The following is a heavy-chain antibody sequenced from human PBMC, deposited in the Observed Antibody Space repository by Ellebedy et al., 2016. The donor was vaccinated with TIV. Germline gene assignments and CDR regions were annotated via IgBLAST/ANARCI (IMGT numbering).Heavy chain of an antibody. J-gene: IGHJ4*02. D-gene: IGHD3-10*01. CDR1: GFTFTGFS. CDR3: AANPYFYGSGSYSS. CDR2: IMENGYER. V-gene: IGHV3-7*01. Sequence: PGGSLRLSCAASGFTFTGFSMSWVRQAPGKGLEWVAHIMENGYERYYVDSVKGRFTISRDNAKNTLYLQMNSLRAEDSAVYYCAANPYFYGSGSYSSWGQGTLVTVSS.